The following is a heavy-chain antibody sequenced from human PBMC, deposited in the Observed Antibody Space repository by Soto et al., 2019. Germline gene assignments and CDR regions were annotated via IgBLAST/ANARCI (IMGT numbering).Heavy chain of an antibody. D-gene: IGHD3-16*01. CDR3: ARRGTFFRY. J-gene: IGHJ1*01. Sequence: QVQLQESDPGLVKPSETLSLTCTVSGGSISSSGYYWGWIRQPPGKGLEWIGSIYYSGSTYYNPSLKSPVTISVDTSKNQLSLKLSPVTAADTAGYYCARRGTFFRYWGQGTLVTVSS. CDR1: GGSISSSGYY. CDR2: IYYSGST. V-gene: IGHV4-39*01.